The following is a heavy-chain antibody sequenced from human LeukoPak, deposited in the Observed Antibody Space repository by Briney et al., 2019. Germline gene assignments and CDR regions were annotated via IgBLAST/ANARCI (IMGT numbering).Heavy chain of an antibody. D-gene: IGHD6-13*01. CDR1: GFTFSSYA. J-gene: IGHJ4*02. CDR2: ISGSGGTT. CDR3: AKLGGSSWYWVDY. Sequence: PGGSLRLSCAASGFTFSSYAMSWVRQAPGKGLEWVSGISGSGGTTYYADSVKGRFTFSRDNSKDTLYLQMNSLRAEDTAVYYCAKLGGSSWYWVDYWGQGTLVTVSS. V-gene: IGHV3-23*01.